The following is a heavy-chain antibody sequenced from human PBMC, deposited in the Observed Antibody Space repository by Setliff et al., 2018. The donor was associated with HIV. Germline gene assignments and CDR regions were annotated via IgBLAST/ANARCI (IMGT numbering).Heavy chain of an antibody. D-gene: IGHD4-4*01. Sequence: PSETLSLTCSVSGGSLISGGYYWSWIRQHPGKGLEWIGYVYYTGKTYYNPSLESRISMSVDTSKNQFSLKLTSVTAADTAIYYCASELTSNSNCFEPWGQGTQVTVSS. CDR2: VYYTGKT. CDR1: GGSLISGGYY. V-gene: IGHV4-31*03. J-gene: IGHJ5*02. CDR3: ASELTSNSNCFEP.